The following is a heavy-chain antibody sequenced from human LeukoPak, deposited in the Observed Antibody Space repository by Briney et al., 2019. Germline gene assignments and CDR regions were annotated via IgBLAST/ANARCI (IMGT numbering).Heavy chain of an antibody. CDR3: ARGSGIITGIDE. V-gene: IGHV3-74*01. Sequence: GGSLRLSCAASGFTFSSHWMHWVHQAPGKGLVWVSRIKDDGSHTNYADSVKGRFTISRDNAKNTLSLQMNSLRAEDTAVYYCARGSGIITGIDEWGQGTLVTVSS. CDR1: GFTFSSHW. CDR2: IKDDGSHT. D-gene: IGHD6-25*01. J-gene: IGHJ4*02.